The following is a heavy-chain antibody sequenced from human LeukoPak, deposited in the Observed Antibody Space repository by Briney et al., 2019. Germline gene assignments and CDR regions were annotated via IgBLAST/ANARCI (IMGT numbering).Heavy chain of an antibody. CDR3: ARDQDCSGGSCYSDY. CDR1: GYTFTGYY. CDR2: INPNSGGT. Sequence: ASVKVSCKASGYTFTGYYMHWVRQAPGQGLEWMGWINPNSGGTNYAQKFRGRVTMTRDTSISTAYMELSRLRSDDTAVYYCARDQDCSGGSCYSDYWGQGTLVTVSS. V-gene: IGHV1-2*02. D-gene: IGHD2-15*01. J-gene: IGHJ4*02.